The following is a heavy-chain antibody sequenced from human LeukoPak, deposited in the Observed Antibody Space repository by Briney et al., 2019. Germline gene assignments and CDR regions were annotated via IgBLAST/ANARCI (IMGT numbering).Heavy chain of an antibody. D-gene: IGHD6-13*01. Sequence: GGSLRLSCAASGFTFSSYGMHWVRQAPGKGLEWVAVIWYDGSNKYYADSVKGRFTISRDNSKNTLYLQMNSLRAEDTAVYYCAKDLGSSSWYGDYWGQGTLVTVSS. CDR2: IWYDGSNK. J-gene: IGHJ4*02. CDR1: GFTFSSYG. CDR3: AKDLGSSSWYGDY. V-gene: IGHV3-33*06.